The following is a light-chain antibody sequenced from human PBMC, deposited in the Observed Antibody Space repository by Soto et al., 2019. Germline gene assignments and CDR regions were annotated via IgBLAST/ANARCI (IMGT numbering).Light chain of an antibody. CDR2: WAS. CDR3: QHYYSTPLT. J-gene: IGKJ4*01. V-gene: IGKV4-1*01. CDR1: QSVFFSSNNKNY. Sequence: DIVMTQSPDSLAVSLGEGATINCKSSQSVFFSSNNKNYLAWYQQKPGQPPKLLIYWASTRESGVPDRFSGSGSGTDFTLTISSLQAEDVAVYYCQHYYSTPLTFGGGTKVEIK.